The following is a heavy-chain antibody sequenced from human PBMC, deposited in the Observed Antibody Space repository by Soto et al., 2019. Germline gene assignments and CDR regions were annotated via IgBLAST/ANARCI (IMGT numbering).Heavy chain of an antibody. CDR2: ISYDGSNK. V-gene: IGHV3-30*03. CDR1: GFTFSSYG. D-gene: IGHD1-26*01. Sequence: GGSLRLSCAASGFTFSSYGMHWVRQAPGKGLEWVAVISYDGSNKYYADSVKGRFTISRDNSKNTLYLQMNSLRAEDTAVYYCAMSHSGSYSNYYYYGMDVWGQGTTVTVSS. J-gene: IGHJ6*02. CDR3: AMSHSGSYSNYYYYGMDV.